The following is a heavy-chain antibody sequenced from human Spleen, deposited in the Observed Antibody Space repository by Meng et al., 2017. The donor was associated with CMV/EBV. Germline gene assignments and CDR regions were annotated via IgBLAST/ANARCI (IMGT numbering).Heavy chain of an antibody. CDR3: AKGRGRFDSTGYHFDY. CDR2: INPSGGST. CDR1: GYVFTVFH. D-gene: IGHD3-22*01. V-gene: IGHV1-46*01. Sequence: ASVKVSCKASGYVFTVFHMHWVRQAPGLGLEWMGIINPSGGSTTYAQKFHGRLTMTRDTSTSTVYMELSSLRSEDSAVYFCAKGRGRFDSTGYHFDYWGQGTLVTVSS. J-gene: IGHJ4*02.